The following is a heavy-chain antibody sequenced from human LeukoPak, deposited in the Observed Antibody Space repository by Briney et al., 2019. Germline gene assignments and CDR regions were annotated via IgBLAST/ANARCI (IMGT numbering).Heavy chain of an antibody. CDR1: GFTFSNYW. CDR2: MNEYGSEK. J-gene: IGHJ4*02. D-gene: IGHD2-2*01. Sequence: GGSLTLSCAASGFTFSNYWINWVRQAPGKGLDWVANMNEYGSEKYYVDSVRGRFTISRDNAENSLFLHMNSLRVEDTAVYRCARVLYGSRVNVIDSWGPGTLVTVSS. V-gene: IGHV3-7*01. CDR3: ARVLYGSRVNVIDS.